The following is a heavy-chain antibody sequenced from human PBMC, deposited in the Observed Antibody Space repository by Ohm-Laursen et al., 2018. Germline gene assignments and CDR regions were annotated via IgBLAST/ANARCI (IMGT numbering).Heavy chain of an antibody. CDR3: ARGSGFFKLDV. D-gene: IGHD6-19*01. J-gene: IGHJ6*02. Sequence: GTLSLTCAVSGYSISSGYYWGWIRQPPGKGLEWIGSIYHSGSTYYNPSLKSRVTLSADSSNSQFSLRLTSVTAADTATYYCARGSGFFKLDVWGQGTTVTVSS. V-gene: IGHV4-38-2*01. CDR2: IYHSGST. CDR1: GYSISSGYY.